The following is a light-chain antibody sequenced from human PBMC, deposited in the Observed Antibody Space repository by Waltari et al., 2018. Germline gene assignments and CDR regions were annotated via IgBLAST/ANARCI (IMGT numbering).Light chain of an antibody. J-gene: IGKJ1*01. Sequence: GQSPRRLIYKVSNRDSGVPERFSGSGSGTDFTLKISGVEADDVGIYYCMQGTHWPPWTFGQGTKVEIK. V-gene: IGKV2-30*01. CDR2: KVS. CDR3: MQGTHWPPWT.